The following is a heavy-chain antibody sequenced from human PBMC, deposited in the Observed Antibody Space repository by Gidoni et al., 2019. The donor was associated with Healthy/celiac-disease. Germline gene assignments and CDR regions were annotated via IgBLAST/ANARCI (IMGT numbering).Heavy chain of an antibody. J-gene: IGHJ5*02. D-gene: IGHD3-10*01. CDR3: ARFSGWFGEFHNWFDP. V-gene: IGHV5-51*01. CDR1: GYSFTSYW. Sequence: EVQLVQSGAEVKQPGESLKIPCQGSGYSFTSYWIGWVRQMPGKGLEWMGIIYPGDSDTRYSPSYQGQVTISADKSISTAYLQWSSLKASDTAMYYCARFSGWFGEFHNWFDPWGQGTLVTVSS. CDR2: IYPGDSDT.